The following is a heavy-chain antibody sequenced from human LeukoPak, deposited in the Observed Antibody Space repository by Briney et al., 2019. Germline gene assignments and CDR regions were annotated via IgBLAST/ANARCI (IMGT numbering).Heavy chain of an antibody. CDR3: ARDLRQQPSSGVY. Sequence: GGSLRLSCAASGFIFSDYYMSWIRQAPGKGLEWVSYISTSGSVKYYADSMKGRFTISRDNAKNSLYLQMNSLRADDTAVYYCARDLRQQPSSGVYWGQGTLVTVSS. D-gene: IGHD6-13*01. CDR1: GFIFSDYY. CDR2: ISTSGSVK. V-gene: IGHV3-11*01. J-gene: IGHJ4*02.